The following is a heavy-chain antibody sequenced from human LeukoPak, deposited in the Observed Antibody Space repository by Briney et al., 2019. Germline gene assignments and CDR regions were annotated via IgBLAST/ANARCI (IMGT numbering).Heavy chain of an antibody. J-gene: IGHJ6*03. CDR1: GFTFSIYL. V-gene: IGHV3-7*01. Sequence: GGSLRLSCAPSGFTFSIYLMSWVRQAPGKGREGVANIKQDGSEKYYVDSVKGRFPIYRDNAKNSLYLQMNSLRAEDTAVYYCARGQLELLSDYHYYMDVWGKGTTVTVSS. CDR2: IKQDGSEK. CDR3: ARGQLELLSDYHYYMDV. D-gene: IGHD1-1*01.